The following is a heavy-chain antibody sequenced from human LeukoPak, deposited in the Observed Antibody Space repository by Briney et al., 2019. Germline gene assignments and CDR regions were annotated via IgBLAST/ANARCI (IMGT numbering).Heavy chain of an antibody. V-gene: IGHV3-33*01. CDR3: ARDRSMDGSRLQFYFDY. J-gene: IGHJ4*02. CDR2: IWYDGSNK. D-gene: IGHD5-24*01. CDR1: GFTFSSYG. Sequence: PGGSLRLSCAASGFTFSSYGMHWVRQAPGKGLEWVAVIWYDGSNKYYADSVKGRFTISRDNSKNTLYLQMNSLRAEDTAVYYCARDRSMDGSRLQFYFDYWGQGTLVTVSS.